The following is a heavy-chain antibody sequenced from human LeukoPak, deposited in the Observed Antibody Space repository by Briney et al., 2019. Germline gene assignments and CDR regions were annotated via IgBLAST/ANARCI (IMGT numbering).Heavy chain of an antibody. CDR1: GFTFSSYW. V-gene: IGHV4-34*01. Sequence: GSLRLSCAASGFTFSSYWMSWIRQPPGKGLEWIGEINHSGSTNYNPSLKSRVTISVDTSKNQFSLKLSSVTAADTAVYYCARGGIVVVTAMDAFDIWGQGTMVTVSS. CDR3: ARGGIVVVTAMDAFDI. CDR2: INHSGST. D-gene: IGHD2-21*02. J-gene: IGHJ3*02.